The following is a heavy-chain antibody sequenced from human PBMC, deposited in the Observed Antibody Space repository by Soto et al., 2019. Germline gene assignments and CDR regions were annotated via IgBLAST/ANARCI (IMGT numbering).Heavy chain of an antibody. CDR2: IYYSGST. J-gene: IGHJ6*02. D-gene: IGHD6-19*01. CDR3: ARDFTDSSGPTLGMGV. V-gene: IGHV4-31*03. CDR1: GGSISSGGYY. Sequence: QVQLQESGPGLVKPSQTLSLTCTVSGGSISSGGYYWSWIRQHPGKGLEWIGYIYYSGSTYYNPSLNSRVNISVDTSKDKFSLKLSSVTAADTAVYYCARDFTDSSGPTLGMGVWGQGTTVTVSS.